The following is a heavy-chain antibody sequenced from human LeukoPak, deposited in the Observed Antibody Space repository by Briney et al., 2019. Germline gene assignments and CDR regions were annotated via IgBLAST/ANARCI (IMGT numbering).Heavy chain of an antibody. V-gene: IGHV3-48*01. Sequence: PGGSLRLSCAASGFTFSSYSMNWVRQAPGKGLEWVSYISSSSSTIYYADSVKGRFTISRDNAKNSLYLQMNSLRAEDTAVYYCARDLALGYCSSTSCSTSDYWGQGTLVTVSS. CDR3: ARDLALGYCSSTSCSTSDY. D-gene: IGHD2-2*02. CDR1: GFTFSSYS. CDR2: ISSSSSTI. J-gene: IGHJ4*02.